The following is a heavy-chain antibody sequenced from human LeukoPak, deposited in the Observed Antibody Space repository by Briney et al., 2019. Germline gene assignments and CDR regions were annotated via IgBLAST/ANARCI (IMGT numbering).Heavy chain of an antibody. CDR1: GFTFSNNW. D-gene: IGHD6-19*01. V-gene: IGHV3-7*01. Sequence: GGSLRLSCAASGFTFSNNWMTWVRQAPGKGLEWVANIKEDGSEKNYVDSVKGRFTISRDSAKNSLYLQMNSLRAEDTAVYYCARDSGWYPVDYWGQGTLVTVSS. CDR2: IKEDGSEK. J-gene: IGHJ4*02. CDR3: ARDSGWYPVDY.